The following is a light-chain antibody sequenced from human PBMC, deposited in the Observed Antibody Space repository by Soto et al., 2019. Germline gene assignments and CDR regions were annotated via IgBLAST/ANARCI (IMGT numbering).Light chain of an antibody. CDR2: KAS. V-gene: IGKV1-5*03. CDR1: QSISTW. Sequence: DIQMTQSPSSLSASVGDRVTVTYRASQSISTWLAWYQQKRGKAPKLLIYKASSLEGGVPSRFSGSGSGTELNITISSLQPDDFATYYCQQYNTYPLTFGGGTTVDIK. CDR3: QQYNTYPLT. J-gene: IGKJ4*01.